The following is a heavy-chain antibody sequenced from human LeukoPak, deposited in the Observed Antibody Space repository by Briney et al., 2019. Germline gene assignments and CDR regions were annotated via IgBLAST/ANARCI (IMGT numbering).Heavy chain of an antibody. CDR1: GYTFTSYG. Sequence: GASVKVSCKASGYTFTSYGISWVRQAPGQGLEWMGWISAYNGNTNYAQKLQGRVTMTTDTSTSTAYMELRSLRSDDTAVYYCARAYSSGWSDYYYYYMDVWGKGTTVTISS. V-gene: IGHV1-18*01. CDR2: ISAYNGNT. CDR3: ARAYSSGWSDYYYYYMDV. J-gene: IGHJ6*03. D-gene: IGHD6-19*01.